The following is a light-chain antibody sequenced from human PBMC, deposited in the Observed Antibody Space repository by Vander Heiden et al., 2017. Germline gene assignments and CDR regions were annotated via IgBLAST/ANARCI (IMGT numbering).Light chain of an antibody. V-gene: IGKV1-5*03. J-gene: IGKJ2*01. CDR1: QSISSW. Sequence: DIQMTQSPSTLSASGGDRVTITCRASQSISSWLAWYQQKPGKAPKLLIYKASSLESGVPSRFSGSGSGTDFTLTSSSLQPDDFATYYCQQYNSYSYTFGQGTKLEIK. CDR3: QQYNSYSYT. CDR2: KAS.